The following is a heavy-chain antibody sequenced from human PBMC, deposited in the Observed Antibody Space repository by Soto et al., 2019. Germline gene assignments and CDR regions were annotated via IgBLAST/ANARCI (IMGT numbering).Heavy chain of an antibody. Sequence: QVQLVESGGGVVQPGRSLRLSCAASGFPFSSYGMHWVRQAPGKGLDWVALISYDGTNQYYADSVKGRFTVSRDNSKNTLYLHMSSLRPADTAVYYCAGGQYYFDYCGQGTLVSVSS. D-gene: IGHD2-15*01. V-gene: IGHV3-30*03. CDR1: GFPFSSYG. CDR2: ISYDGTNQ. J-gene: IGHJ4*02. CDR3: AGGQYYFDY.